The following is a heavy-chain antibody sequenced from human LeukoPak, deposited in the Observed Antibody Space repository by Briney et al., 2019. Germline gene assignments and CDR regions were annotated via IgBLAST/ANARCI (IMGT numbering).Heavy chain of an antibody. V-gene: IGHV4-4*09. CDR1: GGSISSYY. J-gene: IGHJ4*02. CDR2: IYTSGST. Sequence: PSETLSLTCTVSGGSISSYYWSWIRQPPGKGLEWIGYIYTSGSTNYNPSLKSRVTISVDTSKNQFSLKLSSVTAADTAVYYCARQRYYDLDYWGQGTLVTVSS. CDR3: ARQRYYDLDY. D-gene: IGHD3-22*01.